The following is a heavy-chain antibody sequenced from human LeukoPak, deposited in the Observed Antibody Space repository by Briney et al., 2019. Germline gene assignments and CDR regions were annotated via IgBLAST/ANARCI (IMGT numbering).Heavy chain of an antibody. J-gene: IGHJ3*02. D-gene: IGHD1-20*01. CDR1: GYRFSNNC. Sequence: GESLKISCKASGYRFSNNCIGWVRQMPGEGLEWMGIICLGDSDTRYSPSFQGQVIISVDNSIDTAYLQWSSLKASDTAMYYCARRMTGDAFDIWGQGTMVTVSS. CDR3: ARRMTGDAFDI. CDR2: ICLGDSDT. V-gene: IGHV5-51*01.